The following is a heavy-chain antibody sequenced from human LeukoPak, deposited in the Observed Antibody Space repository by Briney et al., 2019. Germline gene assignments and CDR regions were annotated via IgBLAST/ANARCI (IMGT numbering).Heavy chain of an antibody. CDR2: INPNSGGT. V-gene: IGHV1-2*06. J-gene: IGHJ3*01. Sequence: ASVKVSCKASGYTFTGYYMHWVRQAPGQGLEWMGRINPNSGGTNYAQKFQGRLTMTTDTSISTAYMELSRLTSDDTTVYYCARELGINAFDVWSQGTLVTVFS. CDR1: GYTFTGYY. D-gene: IGHD7-27*01. CDR3: ARELGINAFDV.